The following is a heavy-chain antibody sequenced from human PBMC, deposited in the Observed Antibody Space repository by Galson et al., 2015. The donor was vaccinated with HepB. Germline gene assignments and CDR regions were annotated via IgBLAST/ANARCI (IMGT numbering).Heavy chain of an antibody. D-gene: IGHD3-10*01. Sequence: LRLSCAGSGFNFNNYGMHWVRQVPGKGLQWLSFIQYDGSAIFYADSVKGRFTISRDNSKNTLYLQMTNLRSEDTAVYYCTKDRKGRLMFLRGVIMKGPDYWGQGTQVIVSS. J-gene: IGHJ4*02. V-gene: IGHV3-30*02. CDR1: GFNFNNYG. CDR2: IQYDGSAI. CDR3: TKDRKGRLMFLRGVIMKGPDY.